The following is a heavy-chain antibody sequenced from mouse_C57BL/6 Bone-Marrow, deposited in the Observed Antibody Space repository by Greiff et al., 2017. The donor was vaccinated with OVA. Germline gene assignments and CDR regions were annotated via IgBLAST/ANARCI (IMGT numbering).Heavy chain of an antibody. Sequence: QVQLQQSGAELVRPGASVTLSCKASGYTFTDYEMHWVKQTPVHGLEWIGAIDPETGGTAYNQKFKGKAILTADKSSSTAYMELRSLTSEDSAVYYCTREGDVTTDGDDWGQGTTLTVSS. D-gene: IGHD1-1*01. CDR3: TREGDVTTDGDD. J-gene: IGHJ2*01. CDR2: IDPETGGT. CDR1: GYTFTDYE. V-gene: IGHV1-15*01.